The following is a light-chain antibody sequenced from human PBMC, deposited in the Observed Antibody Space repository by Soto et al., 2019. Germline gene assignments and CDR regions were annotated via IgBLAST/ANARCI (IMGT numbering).Light chain of an antibody. CDR1: SSDVGDYNY. Sequence: QSALTQPASVSGSPGQSISISCTGTSSDVGDYNYVSWYRQHPGKAPKLIIYDVSNRHSGVSNRFSGSKSGNTASLTISGLQAEDEAVYYCSSYTNSGTLGVFGGGIQLTVL. V-gene: IGLV2-14*01. CDR3: SSYTNSGTLGV. J-gene: IGLJ3*02. CDR2: DVS.